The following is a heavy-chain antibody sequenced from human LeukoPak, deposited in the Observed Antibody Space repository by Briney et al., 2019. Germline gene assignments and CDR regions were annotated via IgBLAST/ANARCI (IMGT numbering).Heavy chain of an antibody. D-gene: IGHD4-17*01. V-gene: IGHV3-21*01. CDR1: GFTFSSYG. J-gene: IGHJ4*02. CDR3: ARNDYGDYRELYYFDY. Sequence: PGGSLRLSCAASGFTFSSYGMHWVRQAPGKGLEWISSITSSNNYIYYADSVKGRFTISRDNAQNSLFLRMNSLRAEDTAVYYCARNDYGDYRELYYFDYWGQGTLVTVSS. CDR2: ITSSNNYI.